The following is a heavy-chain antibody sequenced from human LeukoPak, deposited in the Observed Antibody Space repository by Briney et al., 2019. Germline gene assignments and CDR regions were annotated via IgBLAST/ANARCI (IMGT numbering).Heavy chain of an antibody. Sequence: SQTLSLTCTVSGGSISSGGYYWSWIRQHPGKGLEWIGYIYYSGSTYYNPSLKSRVTISVDTSKNQFSLKLSSVTAADTAVYYCARGDVVVTAAIEGAEYFQHWGQGTLVTVSS. CDR3: ARGDVVVTAAIEGAEYFQH. D-gene: IGHD2-2*02. J-gene: IGHJ1*01. CDR1: GGSISSGGYY. V-gene: IGHV4-31*03. CDR2: IYYSGST.